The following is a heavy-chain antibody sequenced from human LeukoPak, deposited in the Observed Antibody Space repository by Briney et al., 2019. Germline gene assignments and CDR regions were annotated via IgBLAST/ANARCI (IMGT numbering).Heavy chain of an antibody. J-gene: IGHJ4*02. V-gene: IGHV4-38-2*02. D-gene: IGHD5-18*01. CDR1: GYSISSGYY. Sequence: SSETLSLTCTVSGYSISSGYYWGWIRQPPGKGLEWIGSIYHSGSTYYNPSLKSRVTISVDTSKNQFSLKLSSVTAADTAVYYCARELLDTAMYYFDYWGQGTLVTVSS. CDR3: ARELLDTAMYYFDY. CDR2: IYHSGST.